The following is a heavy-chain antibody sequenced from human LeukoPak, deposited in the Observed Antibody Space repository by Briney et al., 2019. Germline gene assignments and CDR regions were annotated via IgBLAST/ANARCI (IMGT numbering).Heavy chain of an antibody. D-gene: IGHD2-2*01. CDR3: ARDQGSDIVVVPAAIGGWFDP. V-gene: IGHV4-30-4*01. CDR1: GGSISSGDYC. Sequence: PSQTLSLTCIVSGGSISSGDYCWSWFRQPPGKGLEWIGYIYYSGSTYYNPSLKSRVTIAVDRSKNQVSLKLSSVTAADTAVYYCARDQGSDIVVVPAAIGGWFDPWGQGTLVTVSS. J-gene: IGHJ5*02. CDR2: IYYSGST.